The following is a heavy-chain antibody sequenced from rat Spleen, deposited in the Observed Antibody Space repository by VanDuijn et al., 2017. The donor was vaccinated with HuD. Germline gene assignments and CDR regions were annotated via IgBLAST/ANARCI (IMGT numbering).Heavy chain of an antibody. CDR3: ARADISAISTDGI. D-gene: IGHD1-2*01. J-gene: IGHJ2*01. Sequence: EVQLVESGGRLVQPGNSLKLSCAASGFTFSDYGMAWVRQTPTKGLEWVASISNGGGNTYYRDSVKGRFTISRDNAKSTLYLQMNSLQTEDTATYYCARADISAISTDGIWGQGVMVTVSS. V-gene: IGHV5S23*01. CDR1: GFTFSDYG. CDR2: ISNGGGNT.